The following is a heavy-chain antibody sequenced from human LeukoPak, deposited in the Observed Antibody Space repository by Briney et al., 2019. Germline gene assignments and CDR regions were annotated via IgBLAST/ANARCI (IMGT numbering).Heavy chain of an antibody. Sequence: PSETLSLTCAVYGGSFSGYYWSWIRQPPGKGLAWIGEINHSGSTNYNPSLKSRVTISVDTSKNQFSLKLSSVTAADTAVYYCARRCPYFDYWGQGTLVTVSS. CDR1: GGSFSGYY. D-gene: IGHD4/OR15-4a*01. V-gene: IGHV4-34*01. CDR2: INHSGST. J-gene: IGHJ4*02. CDR3: ARRCPYFDY.